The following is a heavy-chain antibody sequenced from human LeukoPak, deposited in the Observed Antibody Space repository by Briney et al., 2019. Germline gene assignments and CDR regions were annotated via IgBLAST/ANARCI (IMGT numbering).Heavy chain of an antibody. D-gene: IGHD2/OR15-2a*01. CDR2: ISANNDNT. CDR3: AQELSDTFVARSDY. Sequence: PGGSLRLSCAASGFTLTNFAMSWVRQGPGKGLEWVATISANNDNTHYADSVRGRFTISRDNSKNTLCLQMNSLRAEDTAVYHCAQELSDTFVARSDYWGQGILVTVSS. V-gene: IGHV3-23*01. CDR1: GFTLTNFA. J-gene: IGHJ4*02.